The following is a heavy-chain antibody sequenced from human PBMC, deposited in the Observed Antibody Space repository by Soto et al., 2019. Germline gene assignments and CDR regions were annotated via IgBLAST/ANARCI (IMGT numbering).Heavy chain of an antibody. V-gene: IGHV4-30-4*01. J-gene: IGHJ4*02. CDR3: ARSRYSGSYFFDY. CDR2: IHYSGST. D-gene: IGHD1-26*01. CDR1: GGSISSGDYY. Sequence: SETMSLTCTVSGGSISSGDYYWSWIRQPPGKGLEWIAYIHYSGSTYYNPSLKSRVTISVDTSKNQFSLKLSSVTAADTAVYYCARSRYSGSYFFDYWGQGILVTVSS.